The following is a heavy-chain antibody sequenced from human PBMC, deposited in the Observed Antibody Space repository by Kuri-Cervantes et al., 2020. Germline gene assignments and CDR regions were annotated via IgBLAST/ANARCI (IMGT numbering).Heavy chain of an antibody. J-gene: IGHJ6*02. D-gene: IGHD3-10*01. CDR2: ISSSSSTI. CDR1: GFTFSSYS. Sequence: GGSLRLSCAASGFTFSSYSMNWVRQAPGKGLEWVSYISSSSSTIYYADSVKGRFTISRDNAKNTLYLQMNSLRAEDTAVYYCAKVTDYYGSGRMDVWGQGTTVTVSS. CDR3: AKVTDYYGSGRMDV. V-gene: IGHV3-48*01.